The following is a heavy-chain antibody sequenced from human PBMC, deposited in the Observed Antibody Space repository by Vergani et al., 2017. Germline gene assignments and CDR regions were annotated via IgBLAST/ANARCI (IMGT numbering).Heavy chain of an antibody. J-gene: IGHJ6*03. CDR2: IDHTGRP. D-gene: IGHD4-11*01. V-gene: IGHV4-34*01. CDR1: GWSFTSYH. Sequence: QVQLQQWGGGLLKPSETLSLTCVVNGWSFTSYHWTWIRQSPGEGLEWVGDIDHTGRPDDNPSLKSRLTMSVDKSRNQFSLTLNSVTATDTAIYFCARVNTETNGHLYYYYYMDVWGQGAAVTVS. CDR3: ARVNTETNGHLYYYYYMDV.